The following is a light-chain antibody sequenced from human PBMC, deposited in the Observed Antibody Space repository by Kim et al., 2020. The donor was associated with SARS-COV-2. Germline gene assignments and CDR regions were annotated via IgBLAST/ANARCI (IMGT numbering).Light chain of an antibody. V-gene: IGKV3-15*01. CDR1: QSLSRT. J-gene: IGKJ1*01. Sequence: EIVMTQSPATLSVSPGERATLSCRASQSLSRTLAWYQQRPGQAPRLLIYDAYTRATGIPARFSGSGSGTEFTLTISSLQSEDFAVYYCQQYKNWPRTFGQGTKVDIK. CDR2: DAY. CDR3: QQYKNWPRT.